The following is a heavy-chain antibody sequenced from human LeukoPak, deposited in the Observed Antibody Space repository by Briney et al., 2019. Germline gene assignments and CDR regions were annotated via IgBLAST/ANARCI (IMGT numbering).Heavy chain of an antibody. CDR2: ISGSGGNT. D-gene: IGHD3-22*01. CDR1: GFTFSSYA. Sequence: GGSLRLSCAASGFTFSSYALSWVRQAPGKGLEWVSTISGSGGNTCYADSMKGRFTISRDNSKNTLYLQMNSLRAEDTAVYYCAKADGDYYDSSGSFDYWGQGTLVTVSS. V-gene: IGHV3-23*01. J-gene: IGHJ4*02. CDR3: AKADGDYYDSSGSFDY.